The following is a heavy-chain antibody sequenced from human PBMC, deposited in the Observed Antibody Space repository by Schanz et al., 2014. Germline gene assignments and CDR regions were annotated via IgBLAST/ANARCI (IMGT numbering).Heavy chain of an antibody. J-gene: IGHJ6*02. D-gene: IGHD6-6*01. CDR3: AKNWKGHHITGRPGWSDGMDV. CDR2: ITSNGGGT. CDR1: GFTFSSNA. V-gene: IGHV3-23*01. Sequence: EVQLLESGGGLVQPGGSLRLSCAASGFTFSSNAMCWVRQAPGKGLEWVSTITSNGGGTYYADSVKGRFTISRDNAKNTLYLRMNSLRVEDTAEYYCAKNWKGHHITGRPGWSDGMDVWGQGTTVTVSS.